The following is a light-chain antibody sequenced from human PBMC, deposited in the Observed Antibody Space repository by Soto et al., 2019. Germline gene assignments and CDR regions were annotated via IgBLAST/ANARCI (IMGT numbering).Light chain of an antibody. CDR3: HQYSSSPSYT. CDR2: GAS. J-gene: IGKJ2*01. CDR1: QSGSSITY. V-gene: IGKV3-20*01. Sequence: EIVLTQSPGTLSLSPGERATLSCRASQSGSSITYLAWYQQKPGQAPRLLIYGASSRATGIPDRFSGSGSGTDFTLTISRLEPEDFAVYYCHQYSSSPSYTFGQGTKLEIK.